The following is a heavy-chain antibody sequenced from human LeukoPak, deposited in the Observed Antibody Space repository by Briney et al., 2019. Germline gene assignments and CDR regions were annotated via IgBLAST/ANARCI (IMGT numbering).Heavy chain of an antibody. CDR1: GGSISSYY. CDR2: IYYSGST. D-gene: IGHD1-14*01. V-gene: IGHV4-59*08. CDR3: ARHLNPRYYFDY. J-gene: IGHJ4*02. Sequence: SETLSLTCTVSGGSISSYYWSWLRQPPGKGLAWIGYIYYSGSTNYNPSLKSRVTISVDTSKNQFSLKLSSVTAADTAVYYCARHLNPRYYFDYWGQGTLVTVSS.